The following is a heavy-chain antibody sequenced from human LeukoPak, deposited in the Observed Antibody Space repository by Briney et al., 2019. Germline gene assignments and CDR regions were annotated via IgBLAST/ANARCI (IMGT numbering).Heavy chain of an antibody. CDR1: GFTFSNYG. CDR2: IWYVGSNK. J-gene: IGHJ4*02. D-gene: IGHD3-10*01. Sequence: GGSLRLSCAASGFTFSNYGMHWVRQAPGKGLEWVAVIWYVGSNKYYADSVKGRFTISRDNSKNTLYLQMNSLRVEDTAVYYCARGGNYYGSGSPDYWGQGTLVTVSS. V-gene: IGHV3-33*01. CDR3: ARGGNYYGSGSPDY.